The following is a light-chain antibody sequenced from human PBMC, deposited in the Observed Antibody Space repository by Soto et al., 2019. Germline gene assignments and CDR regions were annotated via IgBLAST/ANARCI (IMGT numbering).Light chain of an antibody. CDR3: QQYNRWTPYT. CDR2: GAS. CDR1: QSVSSN. Sequence: EIVMTQSPATLSVSPGERATLSCRASQSVSSNLAWYQQKPGQAPRLLIYGASTRATGIPARFSGSGSGTDLTLTISSLQSEDFAVDYCQQYNRWTPYTFGQGTKLETK. V-gene: IGKV3-15*01. J-gene: IGKJ2*01.